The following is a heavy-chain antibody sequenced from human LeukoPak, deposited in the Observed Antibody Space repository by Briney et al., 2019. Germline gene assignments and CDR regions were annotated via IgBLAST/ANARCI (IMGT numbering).Heavy chain of an antibody. CDR2: ISWNSGSI. CDR3: ARGYCSSTSCLGGY. J-gene: IGHJ4*02. D-gene: IGHD2-2*01. V-gene: IGHV3-9*01. CDR1: GFIFDDYA. Sequence: PGGSLRLSCAASGFIFDDYAMHWVRQAPGKGLEWVSGISWNSGSIGYADSVKGRFTISRDNAKNSLYLQMNSLRAEDTAVYYCARGYCSSTSCLGGYWGQGTLVTVSS.